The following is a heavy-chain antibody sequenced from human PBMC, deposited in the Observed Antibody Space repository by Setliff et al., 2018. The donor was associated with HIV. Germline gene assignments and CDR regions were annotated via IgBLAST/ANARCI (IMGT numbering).Heavy chain of an antibody. D-gene: IGHD2-15*01. Sequence: GESLKISCAASGFTFSSYAMSWVRQAPGKGLEWVSAISGSGGSTYCADSVKGRFTISRDNSKNTLYLQMNSLRAEDTAVYYCAKNRIVVVVAATPHPGAFDIWGQGTMVTVSS. CDR2: ISGSGGST. V-gene: IGHV3-23*01. J-gene: IGHJ3*02. CDR3: AKNRIVVVVAATPHPGAFDI. CDR1: GFTFSSYA.